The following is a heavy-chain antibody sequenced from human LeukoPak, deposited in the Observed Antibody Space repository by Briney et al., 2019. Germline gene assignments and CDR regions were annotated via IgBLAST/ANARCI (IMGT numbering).Heavy chain of an antibody. V-gene: IGHV4-4*02. CDR2: IYHSGST. J-gene: IGHJ4*02. Sequence: SETLSLTCAVSGGSISRSNWWSWVRQPPGKGLEWIGEIYHSGSTNYNPSLKSRVTISVDKSKNQFSLKLSSVTAADTAVYYCARGLSTAAGWFDYWGQGTLVTVSS. CDR1: GGSISRSNW. CDR3: ARGLSTAAGWFDY. D-gene: IGHD6-13*01.